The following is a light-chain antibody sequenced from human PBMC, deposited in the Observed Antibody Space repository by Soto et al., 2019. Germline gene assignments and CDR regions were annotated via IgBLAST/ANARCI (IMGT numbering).Light chain of an antibody. J-gene: IGKJ1*01. CDR3: QQYGSSPWT. CDR2: GAS. Sequence: EIVMTQSPATLSMSPGERVSISCRASQSVSSSYLAWYQQKPGQAPRLLIYGASSRATGIPDRFSGSGSGTDFTLTISRLEPEDFAVYYCQQYGSSPWTFGQGTKVEIK. V-gene: IGKV3-20*01. CDR1: QSVSSSY.